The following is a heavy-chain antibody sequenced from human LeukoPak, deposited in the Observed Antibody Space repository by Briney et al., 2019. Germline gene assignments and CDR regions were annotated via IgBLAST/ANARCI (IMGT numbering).Heavy chain of an antibody. D-gene: IGHD2-2*01. Sequence: GGSLRLSCAASGFTFSSNGMHWVRQAPGKGLEWVAVISYDGSNKYYADSVKGRFTISRDNSKNTLYLQMNSLRAEDTAVYYCAKAMLRIVVVPAADYWGQGTLVTVSS. J-gene: IGHJ4*02. CDR3: AKAMLRIVVVPAADY. V-gene: IGHV3-30*18. CDR2: ISYDGSNK. CDR1: GFTFSSNG.